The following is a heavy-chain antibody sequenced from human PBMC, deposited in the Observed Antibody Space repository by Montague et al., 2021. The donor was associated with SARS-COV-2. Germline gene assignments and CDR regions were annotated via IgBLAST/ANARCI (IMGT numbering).Heavy chain of an antibody. Sequence: SETLSPTRTVSGDSISSRSYLWGCIRQPPGKGPEWIGSIYYSGSTYYXPSLKSRVAISVDTSKNQFSLKMNSVTAADTAVYYCARTATTWSFDYWGQGTLVTVSS. CDR2: IYYSGST. J-gene: IGHJ4*02. CDR1: GDSISSRSYL. V-gene: IGHV4-39*01. CDR3: ARTATTWSFDY. D-gene: IGHD1-14*01.